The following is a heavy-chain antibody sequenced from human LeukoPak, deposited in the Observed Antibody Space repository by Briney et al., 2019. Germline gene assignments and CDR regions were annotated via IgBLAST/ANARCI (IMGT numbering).Heavy chain of an antibody. CDR2: ISAYNGNT. J-gene: IGHJ6*03. CDR3: ARVRGIAARPGNYYYMDV. Sequence: ASVKVSCKASGYTFTSYGISWVRQAPGKGLEWMGWISAYNGNTNYAQKLQGRVTMTTDTSTSTAYMELRSLRSDDTAVYYCARVRGIAARPGNYYYMDVWGKGTTVTVSS. V-gene: IGHV1-18*01. D-gene: IGHD6-6*01. CDR1: GYTFTSYG.